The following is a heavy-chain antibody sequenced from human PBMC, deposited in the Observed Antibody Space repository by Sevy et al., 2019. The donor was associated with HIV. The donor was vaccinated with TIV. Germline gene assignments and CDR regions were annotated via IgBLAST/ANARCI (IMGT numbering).Heavy chain of an antibody. CDR1: GYTFTGYY. Sequence: ASVKVSCKASGYTFTGYYMHWVRQAPGQGLEWMGWINPNSGGTNYAKKFQGRVTMTRDTSISTAYMELRRLRSDDTAVYYCGRVDRGGGPWYFDYWGQGTLVTVSS. V-gene: IGHV1-2*02. CDR3: GRVDRGGGPWYFDY. D-gene: IGHD3-10*01. J-gene: IGHJ4*02. CDR2: INPNSGGT.